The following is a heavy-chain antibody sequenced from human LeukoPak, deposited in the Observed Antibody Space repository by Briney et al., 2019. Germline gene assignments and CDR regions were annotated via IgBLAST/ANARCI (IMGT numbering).Heavy chain of an antibody. J-gene: IGHJ3*01. D-gene: IGHD5-18*01. Sequence: GSLSLSCAAPGFTFSSYSMNWVRQAPAKGLEWVSSISSSSSYIYYADSVKGRFTISRDNAKNSLYLQMNSLSAEATAVYYCARARYSYAAGAFDFWGQGTMVTVSS. CDR1: GFTFSSYS. V-gene: IGHV3-21*01. CDR2: ISSSSSYI. CDR3: ARARYSYAAGAFDF.